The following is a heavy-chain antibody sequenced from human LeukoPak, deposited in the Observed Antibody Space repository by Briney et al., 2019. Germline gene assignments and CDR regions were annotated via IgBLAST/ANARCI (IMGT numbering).Heavy chain of an antibody. CDR3: ARDGDGPSSGNYDILTGYSDY. D-gene: IGHD3-9*01. CDR1: GFTFSSYE. V-gene: IGHV3-48*03. CDR2: ISSSGSTI. Sequence: GGSPRLSCAASGFTFSSYEMNWVRQAPGKGLEWVSYISSSGSTIYYADSVKGRFTISRGNAKNSLYLQMNSLRAEDTAVYYCARDGDGPSSGNYDILTGYSDYWGQGTLVTVSS. J-gene: IGHJ4*02.